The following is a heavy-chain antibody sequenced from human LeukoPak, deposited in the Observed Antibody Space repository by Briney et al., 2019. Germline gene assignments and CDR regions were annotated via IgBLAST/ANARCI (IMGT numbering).Heavy chain of an antibody. CDR2: INHSGST. J-gene: IGHJ6*02. CDR1: GGSFSGYY. CDR3: ARGPTIWFGESAYYYYGVDV. D-gene: IGHD3-10*01. V-gene: IGHV4-34*01. Sequence: SETLSLTCAVYGGSFSGYYWSWIRQPPGKGLEWIGEINHSGSTNYNPSLKSRVTISVDTSKNQFSLKLSSVTAADTAVYYCARGPTIWFGESAYYYYGVDVWGQGTTVTVSS.